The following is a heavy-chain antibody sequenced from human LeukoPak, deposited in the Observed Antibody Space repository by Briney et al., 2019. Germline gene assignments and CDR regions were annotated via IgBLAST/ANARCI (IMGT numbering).Heavy chain of an antibody. V-gene: IGHV3-23*01. D-gene: IGHD3-22*01. Sequence: GGTLRLPCAASGITFSSYGMSWVRQAPGKGLEWVSAISGSGGSTYYADSVKGRFTISRDNSKNTLYLQMNSLRAEDTAVYYCANLDSSGYLDPFDYWGQGTLVTVSS. CDR3: ANLDSSGYLDPFDY. CDR1: GITFSSYG. CDR2: ISGSGGST. J-gene: IGHJ4*02.